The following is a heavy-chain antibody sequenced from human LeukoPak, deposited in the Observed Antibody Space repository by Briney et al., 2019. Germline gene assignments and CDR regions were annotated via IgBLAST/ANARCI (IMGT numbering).Heavy chain of an antibody. Sequence: SETLSLTCAVYGGSFSGYYWSWIRQPPGKGLEWIGEINHSGSTNYNPSLKSRVTISVDTSKNQFSLKLSSVTAADTAVYYCARRGIVGATRGRWFDPWGQGTLVTVSS. D-gene: IGHD1-26*01. CDR1: GGSFSGYY. J-gene: IGHJ5*02. CDR2: INHSGST. V-gene: IGHV4-34*01. CDR3: ARRGIVGATRGRWFDP.